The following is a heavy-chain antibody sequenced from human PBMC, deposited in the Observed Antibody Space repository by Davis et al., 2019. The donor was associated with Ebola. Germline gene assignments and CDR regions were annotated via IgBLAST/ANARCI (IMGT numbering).Heavy chain of an antibody. CDR2: ISSSGSTI. J-gene: IGHJ6*02. CDR3: ARDQQQLVPQYYYYYGMDV. D-gene: IGHD6-13*01. Sequence: GGSLRLSCAASGFTFSDYYMSWIRQAPGKGLEWVSYISSSGSTIYYADSVKGRFTISRDNAKNSLYLQMNSLRAEDTAVYYCARDQQQLVPQYYYYYGMDVWGQGTTVTVSS. CDR1: GFTFSDYY. V-gene: IGHV3-11*04.